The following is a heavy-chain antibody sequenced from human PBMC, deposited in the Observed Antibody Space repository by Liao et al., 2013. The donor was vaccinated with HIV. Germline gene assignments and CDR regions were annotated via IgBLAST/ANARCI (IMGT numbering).Heavy chain of an antibody. V-gene: IGHV4-39*01. CDR3: ARGFRGDFWSGYPQRYYYMDV. Sequence: QLQLQESGPGLVKPSETLSLTCTVSGGSLSSGSYYWGWIRQPPGKGLEWIGSIDYSGRTYYNPSLKSRVTISVDTSKNQFSLKLSSVTAADTAVYYCARGFRGDFWSGYPQRYYYMDVWGKGTTVTVSS. D-gene: IGHD3-3*01. CDR1: GGSLSSGSYY. CDR2: IDYSGRT. J-gene: IGHJ6*03.